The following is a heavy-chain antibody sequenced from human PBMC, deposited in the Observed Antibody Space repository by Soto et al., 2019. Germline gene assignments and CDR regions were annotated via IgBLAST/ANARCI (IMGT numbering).Heavy chain of an antibody. CDR2: ISSSGSTI. V-gene: IGHV3-11*01. J-gene: IGHJ4*02. D-gene: IGHD5-12*01. CDR1: GLTFSDYY. Sequence: PGGSLRLSCAASGLTFSDYYMSWIRQAPGKGLEWVSYISSSGSTIYYADSVKGRFTISRDNAKNSLYLQMNSLRAEDTAVYYCARDYQPPYSGYGIDYWGQGTLVTVSS. CDR3: ARDYQPPYSGYGIDY.